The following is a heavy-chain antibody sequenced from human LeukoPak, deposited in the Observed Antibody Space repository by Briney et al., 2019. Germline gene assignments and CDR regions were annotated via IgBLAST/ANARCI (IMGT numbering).Heavy chain of an antibody. D-gene: IGHD5-24*01. CDR2: IYYSGST. Sequence: SETLSLTRTVSGGSISSGDYYWSWIRQPPGTGLEWIGYIYYSGSTYYNPSLKSRVTISVDTSKNQFSLKLSSVTAADTAVYYCAREEMATMNWFDPWGQGTLVTVSS. CDR3: AREEMATMNWFDP. J-gene: IGHJ5*02. CDR1: GGSISSGDYY. V-gene: IGHV4-30-4*08.